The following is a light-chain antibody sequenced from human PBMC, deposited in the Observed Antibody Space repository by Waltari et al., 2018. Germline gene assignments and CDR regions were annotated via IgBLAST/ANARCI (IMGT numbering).Light chain of an antibody. CDR1: PRAIGAYNY. CDR3: SSYARSTALL. J-gene: IGLJ2*01. Sequence: QSALTQPASVSGSPGQSITISCAGTPRAIGAYNYVSWYQQHPGKAPKLMIFDVSNRPSGVSNRFSGSKSGNTASLTISGLQAEDEADYYCSSYARSTALLFGGGTRLTVL. CDR2: DVS. V-gene: IGLV2-14*03.